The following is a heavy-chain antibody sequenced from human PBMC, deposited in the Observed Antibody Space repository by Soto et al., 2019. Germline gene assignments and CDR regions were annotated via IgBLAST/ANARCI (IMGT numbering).Heavy chain of an antibody. CDR2: ISAYNGNT. J-gene: IGHJ4*02. V-gene: IGHV1-18*01. CDR1: GYTFSSYH. Sequence: QIQLVQYGAEVKKPGASVKVSCKASGYTFSSYHITWVRQAPGQGLGWMGWISAYNGNTNYAQNLQGRVTMTTDPSTSTAYMELRSLKSDDTAVYYCARDLPPVDYWGQGTLVTVSS. CDR3: ARDLPPVDY.